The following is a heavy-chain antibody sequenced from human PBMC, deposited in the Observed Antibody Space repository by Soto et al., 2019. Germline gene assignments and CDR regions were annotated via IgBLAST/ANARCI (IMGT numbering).Heavy chain of an antibody. CDR2: IYYSGDT. CDR3: AKDKPGGSNSNDDFDI. J-gene: IGHJ3*02. V-gene: IGHV4-59*01. D-gene: IGHD2-15*01. Sequence: SETLSLTCTVSGVSITSYYWSWIRQPPGKGLEWIGEIYYSGDTNYNPSLKSRVTISVDTSKNQFSLKLSSVTAADTAVYYCAKDKPGGSNSNDDFDIWGQVPMFTFSS. CDR1: GVSITSYY.